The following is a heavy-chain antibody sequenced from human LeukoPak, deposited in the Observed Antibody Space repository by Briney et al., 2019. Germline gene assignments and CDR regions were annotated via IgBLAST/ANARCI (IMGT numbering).Heavy chain of an antibody. CDR2: IKQDGSEK. Sequence: GGSLRLSCAVSGFTFSSYWMSWVRNAPGKGLEWVANIKQDGSEKYYVDSVKGRFTISRDNAKNSLYLQMNSLRAEDTAVYYCARSRPPMEDYWGQGTLVTVSS. J-gene: IGHJ4*02. CDR3: ARSRPPMEDY. V-gene: IGHV3-7*03. D-gene: IGHD1-1*01. CDR1: GFTFSSYW.